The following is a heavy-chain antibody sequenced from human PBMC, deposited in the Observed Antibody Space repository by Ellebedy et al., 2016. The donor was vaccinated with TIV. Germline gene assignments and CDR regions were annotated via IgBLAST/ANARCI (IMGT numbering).Heavy chain of an antibody. D-gene: IGHD2-2*03. Sequence: ASVKVSXXASGYTFTKNALHWVRQAPGQRLEWMGWIRTGDGNTKYSQKLQGRVTFTRDTSASTAYMELSTLRSEDTAVYYCARDHGYFWGQGTLVTVFS. V-gene: IGHV1-3*04. CDR2: IRTGDGNT. CDR1: GYTFTKNA. CDR3: ARDHGYF. J-gene: IGHJ4*02.